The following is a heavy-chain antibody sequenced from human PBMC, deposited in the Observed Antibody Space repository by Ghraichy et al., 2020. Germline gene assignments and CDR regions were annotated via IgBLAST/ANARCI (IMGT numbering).Heavy chain of an antibody. V-gene: IGHV4-59*01. CDR1: GGSISPYY. CDR3: ARASKATAVGAFDY. D-gene: IGHD1-26*01. Sequence: SQTLSLTCSVSGGSISPYYWNWIRQPPGGGLEWIGYIYHSGSTNYLPVLRSRVTISVDTAMNRFSLKLRSVTAADTAVYYCARASKATAVGAFDYWGQGALVTVSS. J-gene: IGHJ4*02. CDR2: IYHSGST.